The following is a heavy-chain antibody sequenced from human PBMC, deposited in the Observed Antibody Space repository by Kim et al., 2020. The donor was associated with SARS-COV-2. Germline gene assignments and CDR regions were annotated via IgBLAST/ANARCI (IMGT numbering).Heavy chain of an antibody. CDR3: ARNSGFPWYWFDP. V-gene: IGHV4-34*01. J-gene: IGHJ5*02. Sequence: YNPSLKSRVTISVDTSKNQFSLKLSSVTAADTAVYYCARNSGFPWYWFDPWGQGTLVTVSS. D-gene: IGHD1-7*01.